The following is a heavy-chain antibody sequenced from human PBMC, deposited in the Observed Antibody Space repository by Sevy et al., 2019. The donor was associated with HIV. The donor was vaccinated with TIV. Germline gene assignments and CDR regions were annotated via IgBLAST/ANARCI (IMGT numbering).Heavy chain of an antibody. CDR1: GFAFNTYA. V-gene: IGHV3-30-3*01. Sequence: GGSLRLSCAASGFAFNTYAMHWVRQAPGRGLEWVAIISYNGNNQYYADSVKGRFTISRDNSKNTLYLQMNSLRAEDTDVYYCATYDSTGYYYSWLDYWGQGTLVTVSS. D-gene: IGHD3-22*01. CDR3: ATYDSTGYYYSWLDY. J-gene: IGHJ4*02. CDR2: ISYNGNNQ.